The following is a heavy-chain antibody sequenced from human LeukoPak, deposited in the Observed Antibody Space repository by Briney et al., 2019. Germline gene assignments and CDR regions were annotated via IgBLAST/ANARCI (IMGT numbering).Heavy chain of an antibody. CDR1: GFTFSSYA. D-gene: IGHD6-13*01. J-gene: IGHJ3*02. CDR3: AEAAAGTKDAFDI. V-gene: IGHV3-23*01. CDR2: ISGSGGST. Sequence: HPGGSLRLSCAASGFTFSSYAMSWVRQAPGKGLEWVSAISGSGGSTYYADSVKGRFTISRDNSKNSLYLQMSSLRAEDTAVYYCAEAAAGTKDAFDIWGQGTMVTVSS.